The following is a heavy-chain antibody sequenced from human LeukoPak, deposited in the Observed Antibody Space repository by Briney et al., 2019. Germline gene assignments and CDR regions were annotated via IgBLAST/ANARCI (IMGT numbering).Heavy chain of an antibody. Sequence: SETLSLTCAVYGGSFSGYYWSWIRQPPGKGLEWIGEINHSGSTNYNPSLKSRVTISVDTSKNQFSLKLSSVTAADTAVYYCARKVLYYDFWSGYWGNNWFDPWGQGTLDTVSS. CDR1: GGSFSGYY. J-gene: IGHJ5*02. V-gene: IGHV4-34*01. CDR2: INHSGST. CDR3: ARKVLYYDFWSGYWGNNWFDP. D-gene: IGHD3-3*01.